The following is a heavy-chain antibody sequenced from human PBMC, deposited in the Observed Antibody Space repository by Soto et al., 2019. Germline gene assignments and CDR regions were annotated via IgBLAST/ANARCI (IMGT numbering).Heavy chain of an antibody. J-gene: IGHJ4*02. CDR2: TGSGTGPG. V-gene: IGHV1-69*06. Sequence: HVQLVQSGAEVKKPGSSVKVSCKASGGTFSTNTISWVRQAPGQGLEWMGGTGSGTGPGNQAQKFQGRLTITVYKSTSTFYMELSSLSSEETAVYYCASRDSGGFYLYFDSWGQGTLVTVSS. CDR1: GGTFSTNT. D-gene: IGHD2-15*01. CDR3: ASRDSGGFYLYFDS.